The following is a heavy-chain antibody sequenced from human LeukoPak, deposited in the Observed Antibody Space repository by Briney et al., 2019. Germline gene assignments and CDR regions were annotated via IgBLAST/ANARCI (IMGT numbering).Heavy chain of an antibody. Sequence: GGSLRLSCAASGFTFGDYYMSWIRQAPGKGLEWVSYISNSGSVTYNADSVKGRFIISRDNAKNSLDLQMNSLRAEDTAVYYCAKAPSYYDSSGYYFPTDYYYMDVWGKGTTVTISS. D-gene: IGHD3-22*01. CDR1: GFTFGDYY. V-gene: IGHV3-11*04. CDR3: AKAPSYYDSSGYYFPTDYYYMDV. J-gene: IGHJ6*03. CDR2: ISNSGSVT.